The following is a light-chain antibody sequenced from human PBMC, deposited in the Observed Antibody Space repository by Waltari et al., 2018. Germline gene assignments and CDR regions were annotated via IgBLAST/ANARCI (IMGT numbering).Light chain of an antibody. CDR2: AAS. V-gene: IGKV3-15*01. CDR1: QSVSSY. CDR3: QQDSNWPPLT. J-gene: IGKJ4*01. Sequence: EVVMTQSPTTLSVSPGERATLSCRASQSVSSYLAWYQQKPGQAPRLLIYAASTRATGVPARFSGSGSGTEFTLTISSLQSEDFAVYYCQQDSNWPPLTFGGGTKVEIK.